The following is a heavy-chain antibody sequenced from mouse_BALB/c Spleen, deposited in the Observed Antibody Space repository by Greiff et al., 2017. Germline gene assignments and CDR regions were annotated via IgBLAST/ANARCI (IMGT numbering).Heavy chain of an antibody. V-gene: IGHV1-7*01. Sequence: VQVVESGADLAKPGASVKMSCKASGYTFTSYWMHWVKQRPGQGLEWIGYINPSTGYTEYNQKFKDKATLTADKSSSTAYMQLSSLTSEDSAVYYCARSLRYDVYYAMDYWGQGTSVTVSS. D-gene: IGHD2-12*01. CDR3: ARSLRYDVYYAMDY. J-gene: IGHJ4*01. CDR1: GYTFTSYW. CDR2: INPSTGYT.